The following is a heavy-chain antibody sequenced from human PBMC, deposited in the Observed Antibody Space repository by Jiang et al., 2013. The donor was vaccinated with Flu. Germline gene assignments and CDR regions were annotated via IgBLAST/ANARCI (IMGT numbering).Heavy chain of an antibody. D-gene: IGHD3/OR15-3a*01. V-gene: IGHV3-23*04. CDR3: AKITETKIFGLTRQGWFDS. J-gene: IGHJ5*01. CDR2: ISGSGYST. CDR1: GFTFSSYA. Sequence: VQLVESGEGLAHPGGSLRLSGCAASGFTFSSYAMTWVRQAPGKGLEWVSVISGSGYSTYYADSVKGRFTISRDNTKNTLYLQMNSLRAEDTAVYYCAKITETKIFGLTRQGWFDSWGQGTLVTVSS.